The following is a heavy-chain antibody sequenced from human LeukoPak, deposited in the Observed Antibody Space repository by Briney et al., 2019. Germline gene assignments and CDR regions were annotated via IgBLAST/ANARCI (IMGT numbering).Heavy chain of an antibody. D-gene: IGHD3-3*01. CDR3: ARGMPYYDFWSGYYTVVWFDP. V-gene: IGHV4-59*01. CDR2: IYYSGST. CDR1: GGSISSYY. J-gene: IGHJ5*02. Sequence: SETLSLTCTVSGGSISSYYWSWIRQPPGKGLGWIGHIYYSGSTNYNPSLKSRVTISVDTSKNQFSLKLSSVTAADTAVYYCARGMPYYDFWSGYYTVVWFDPWGQGTLVTVSS.